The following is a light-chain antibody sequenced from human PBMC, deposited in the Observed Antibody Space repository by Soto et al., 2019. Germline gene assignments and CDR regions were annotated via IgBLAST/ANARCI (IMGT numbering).Light chain of an antibody. J-gene: IGKJ1*01. V-gene: IGKV3-20*01. CDR3: QQYGSSPGT. Sequence: EIVLTQSPGTLSSSPGERVTLSCRARQSVTSNYLAWYQQKPGQSPRLLIFGASIRDTGLPDRFSGGGSGTNFTLSISRLEPEDSAVYYCQQYGSSPGTFGQGTKVDIK. CDR2: GAS. CDR1: QSVTSNY.